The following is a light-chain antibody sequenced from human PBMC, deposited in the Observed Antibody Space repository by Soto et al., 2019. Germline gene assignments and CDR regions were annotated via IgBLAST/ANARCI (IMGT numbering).Light chain of an antibody. J-gene: IGKJ5*01. CDR2: EAS. CDR3: QQCTNWPAT. V-gene: IGKV3-11*01. Sequence: EIVLTQSPGTLSLSPGERATLSCRASQSVSSYLAWYQQKPGQAPRLLIYEASKRATGIPVRFSGSGSGADFTLTISSLEPEDFALYYCQQCTNWPATFGQGTRLEIK. CDR1: QSVSSY.